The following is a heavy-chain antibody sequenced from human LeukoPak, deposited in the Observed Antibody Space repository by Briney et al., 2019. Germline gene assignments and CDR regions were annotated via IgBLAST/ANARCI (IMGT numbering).Heavy chain of an antibody. V-gene: IGHV3-30*04. D-gene: IGHD6-13*01. J-gene: IGHJ4*02. CDR2: ISYDGSNK. Sequence: GALRLSCAASGFTFSSYAMHWVRQAPGKGLEWVAVISYDGSNKYYADSVKGRFTISRDNSKNTLYLQMNSLRAEDTAVYYCAREDSSSCFDYWGQGTLVTVSS. CDR3: AREDSSSCFDY. CDR1: GFTFSSYA.